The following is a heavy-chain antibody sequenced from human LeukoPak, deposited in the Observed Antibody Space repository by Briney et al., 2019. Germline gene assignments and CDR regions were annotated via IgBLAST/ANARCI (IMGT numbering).Heavy chain of an antibody. CDR3: ARGGMVELRGYYYYYGMDV. J-gene: IGHJ6*02. V-gene: IGHV3-53*01. D-gene: IGHD1-7*01. Sequence: GGSLRLSCAASGFTVSSNYMSWVSQALGKGLEWVSVIYSGGSTYYADSVKGRFTISRDNSKNTLYLQMNSLRAEDTAVYYCARGGMVELRGYYYYYGMDVWGQGTTVTVSS. CDR2: IYSGGST. CDR1: GFTVSSNY.